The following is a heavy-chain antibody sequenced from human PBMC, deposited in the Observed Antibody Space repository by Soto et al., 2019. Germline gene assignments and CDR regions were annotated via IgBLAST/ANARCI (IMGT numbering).Heavy chain of an antibody. CDR3: ARENWFSVDY. Sequence: GGSLRLSCAASGFTFSAYWMQWVRQAPGQGPVWVSGITSEGNTNYADSVKGRFTISRDNAKNTLYLQMDSLRAEDTAVYYCARENWFSVDYWGQGTLVTVSS. D-gene: IGHD3-10*01. V-gene: IGHV3-74*01. CDR2: ITSEGNT. J-gene: IGHJ4*02. CDR1: GFTFSAYW.